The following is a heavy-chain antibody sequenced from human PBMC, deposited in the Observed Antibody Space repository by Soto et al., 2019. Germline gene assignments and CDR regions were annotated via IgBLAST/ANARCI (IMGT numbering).Heavy chain of an antibody. J-gene: IGHJ6*02. CDR3: AAQGVHYDYGMDV. Sequence: QMQLVQSGPEVKKPGPSVKVSCKASGFTFTSSAVQWVRQARGQRLEWIGWIVVGSGNTNYAQKFQERVTITRDMSTSTADMELSSLRSEDTSVYYCAAQGVHYDYGMDVWGQGTTVSVSS. D-gene: IGHD2-8*01. V-gene: IGHV1-58*01. CDR1: GFTFTSSA. CDR2: IVVGSGNT.